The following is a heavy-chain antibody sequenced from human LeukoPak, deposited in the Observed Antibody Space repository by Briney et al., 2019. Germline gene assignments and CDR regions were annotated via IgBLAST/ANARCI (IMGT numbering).Heavy chain of an antibody. CDR2: INPNSGGT. V-gene: IGHV1-2*02. CDR1: GYTFTGCY. D-gene: IGHD3-3*01. CDR3: ARAGPLQYYDFWSGYVWFDP. Sequence: GASVKVSCKASGYTFTGCYMHWVRQAPGQGLEWMGWINPNSGGTNYAQKFQGRVTMTRDTSISTAYMELSRLRSDDTAVYYCARAGPLQYYDFWSGYVWFDPWGQGTLVTVSS. J-gene: IGHJ5*02.